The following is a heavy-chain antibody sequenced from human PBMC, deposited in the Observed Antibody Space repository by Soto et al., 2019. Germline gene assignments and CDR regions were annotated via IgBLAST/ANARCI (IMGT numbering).Heavy chain of an antibody. CDR1: GFTFSSYA. CDR2: ISGSGGST. Sequence: EVQLLESGGGLVQPGGSLRLSCAASGFTFSSYAMSWVRQAPGKGLEWVSAISGSGGSTYYADAVKGRFTISRDNSKNTLYLQMNSLRAEDTAVYYCAKDGIAGGTWDYWGQGTLVTVSS. D-gene: IGHD1-26*01. J-gene: IGHJ4*02. V-gene: IGHV3-23*01. CDR3: AKDGIAGGTWDY.